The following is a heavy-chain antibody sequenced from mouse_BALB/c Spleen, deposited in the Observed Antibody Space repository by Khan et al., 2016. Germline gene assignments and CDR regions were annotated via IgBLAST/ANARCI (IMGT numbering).Heavy chain of an antibody. CDR1: GFTFSSYV. CDR3: AMGDYFRVYYCSIDY. J-gene: IGHJ4*01. Sequence: EVELEESGGGLVKPGGSLKLSCAASGFTFSSYVMSWVRQTPEKRLEWVASISTGADIYYPDSVKGRFTISTDNARNILYLQIAGVRTEDSAKYYCAMGDYFRVYYCSIDYWGQGASVTVSS. D-gene: IGHD2-13*01. V-gene: IGHV5-6-5*01. CDR2: ISTGADI.